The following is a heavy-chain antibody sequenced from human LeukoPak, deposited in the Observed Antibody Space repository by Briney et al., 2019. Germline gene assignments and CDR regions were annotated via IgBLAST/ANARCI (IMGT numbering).Heavy chain of an antibody. Sequence: SETLSLTCAVYGGSFSGYYWSWIRQPPGKGLEWIGSIYYSGSTYYNPSLKSRVTISVDTSKNQFSLKLSSVTAADTAVYYCARVEGLQLYYYYMDVWGKGTTVTVSS. J-gene: IGHJ6*03. D-gene: IGHD4-11*01. CDR2: IYYSGST. CDR3: ARVEGLQLYYYYMDV. V-gene: IGHV4-34*01. CDR1: GGSFSGYY.